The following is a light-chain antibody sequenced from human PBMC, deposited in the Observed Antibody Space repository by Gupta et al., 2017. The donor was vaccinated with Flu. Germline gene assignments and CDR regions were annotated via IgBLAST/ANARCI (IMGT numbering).Light chain of an antibody. V-gene: IGLV6-57*01. CDR2: EDD. Sequence: CTRSSGSIGLNYVQWYQQRPGTSPKNIIYEDDQRASWVPDRFSGSIDRSSNSASLTIAGLMTEDEADYYCQSYEVFGGGTKLTVL. CDR3: QSYEV. J-gene: IGLJ2*01. CDR1: SGSIGLNY.